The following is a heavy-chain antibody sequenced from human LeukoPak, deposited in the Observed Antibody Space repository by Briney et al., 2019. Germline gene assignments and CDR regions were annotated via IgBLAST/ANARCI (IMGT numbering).Heavy chain of an antibody. J-gene: IGHJ4*02. Sequence: AGGSLRLSCAASGFTVSSSYMTWVRQAPGKGLEWVSVIYSGGSTHYAGSVKGRFTISRDNSKNTVYLQMNSLRAEDTAAYHCARAPYSSSWYFDYWGQGTLVTVSS. V-gene: IGHV3-66*01. D-gene: IGHD6-13*01. CDR2: IYSGGST. CDR1: GFTVSSSY. CDR3: ARAPYSSSWYFDY.